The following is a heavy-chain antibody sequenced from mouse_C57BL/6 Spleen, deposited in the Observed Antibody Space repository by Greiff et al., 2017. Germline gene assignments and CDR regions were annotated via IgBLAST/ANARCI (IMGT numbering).Heavy chain of an antibody. CDR2: ISSGSSTS. CDR3: ARSVVANYAMDY. V-gene: IGHV5-17*01. CDR1: GFTFSDYG. J-gene: IGHJ4*01. D-gene: IGHD1-1*01. Sequence: EVKLVESGGGLVKPGGSLKLSCAASGFTFSDYGMHWVRQAPEKGLEWVAYISSGSSTSYYADTVKGRFTISRDNAKNTLFLQMTSLRSEDTAMYYCARSVVANYAMDYWGQGTSVTVSS.